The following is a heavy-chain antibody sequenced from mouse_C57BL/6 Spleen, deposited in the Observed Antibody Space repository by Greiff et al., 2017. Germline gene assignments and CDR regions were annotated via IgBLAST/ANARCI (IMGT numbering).Heavy chain of an antibody. D-gene: IGHD1-1*01. Sequence: VKVVESGPGLVQPSQSLSITCTVSGFSLTSYGVHWVRQSPGKGLEWLGVIWRGGSTDYNAAFMSRLSITKDNSKSQVFFKMNSLQADDTAIYYCAKNNYGSSYYAMDYWGQGTSVTVSS. CDR1: GFSLTSYG. CDR2: IWRGGST. V-gene: IGHV2-5*01. J-gene: IGHJ4*01. CDR3: AKNNYGSSYYAMDY.